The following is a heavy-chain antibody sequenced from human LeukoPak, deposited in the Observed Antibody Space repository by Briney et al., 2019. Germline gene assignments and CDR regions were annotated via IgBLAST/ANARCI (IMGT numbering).Heavy chain of an antibody. J-gene: IGHJ6*03. CDR2: ISYSGSA. V-gene: IGHV4-59*01. CDR1: GGSLSNYY. Sequence: PSETLSLTCTVSGGSLSNYYWSWIRQPPGKGLEWIGYISYSGSANYNPSLKSRLTISVGSSKNRFFLNLSSVTAADTAVYYCARGDWGSPDYYYMDVWGKGTTVTISS. CDR3: ARGDWGSPDYYYMDV. D-gene: IGHD7-27*01.